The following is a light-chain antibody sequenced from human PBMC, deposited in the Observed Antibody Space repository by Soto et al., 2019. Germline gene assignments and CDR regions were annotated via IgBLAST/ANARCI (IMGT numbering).Light chain of an antibody. CDR3: QQYVNWPPTFT. V-gene: IGKV3D-15*01. CDR2: AAS. CDR1: QSVRRD. Sequence: EIVMTQSPATLSVSPGERVTLSCRASQSVRRDLAWYQQKPGQAPRLLIYAASTRATGIPARFSGSGSGTEFTLAISSLQSADFAVYYCQQYVNWPPTFTFGQGTKLEIK. J-gene: IGKJ2*01.